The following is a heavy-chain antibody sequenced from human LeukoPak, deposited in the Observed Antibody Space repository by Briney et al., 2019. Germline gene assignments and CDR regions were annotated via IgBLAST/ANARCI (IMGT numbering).Heavy chain of an antibody. D-gene: IGHD3-3*01. V-gene: IGHV4-61*02. Sequence: SETLSPTCTVSGGSISSGSYYWSWIRQPAGKGLEWIGRIYTSGSTNYNPSLKSRVTISVDTSKNQFSLKLSSVTAADTAVYYCAREGQVFWSGYYPDYYYYYMDVWGKGTTVTVSS. J-gene: IGHJ6*03. CDR1: GGSISSGSYY. CDR2: IYTSGST. CDR3: AREGQVFWSGYYPDYYYYYMDV.